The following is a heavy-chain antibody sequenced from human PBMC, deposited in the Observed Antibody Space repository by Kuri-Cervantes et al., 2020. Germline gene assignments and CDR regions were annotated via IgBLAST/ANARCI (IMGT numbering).Heavy chain of an antibody. CDR2: ISYDGSNK. CDR1: GFTFSSYA. D-gene: IGHD1-1*01. J-gene: IGHJ6*02. V-gene: IGHV3-30-3*01. Sequence: GESLKISCAASGFTFSSYAMHWVRQAPGKGLEWVAVISYDGSNKYYADSVKGRFTISRDNSKNTLYLQMNSLRAEDTAVYYCARDRWNDLYYYGMDVWGQGTTVTVSS. CDR3: ARDRWNDLYYYGMDV.